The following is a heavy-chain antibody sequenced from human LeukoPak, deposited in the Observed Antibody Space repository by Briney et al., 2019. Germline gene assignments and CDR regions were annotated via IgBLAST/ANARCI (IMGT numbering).Heavy chain of an antibody. CDR2: ISSSSSYI. D-gene: IGHD4-23*01. CDR1: GFTFSSYS. V-gene: IGHV3-21*01. J-gene: IGHJ3*02. Sequence: PGGSLRLSCAASGFTFSSYSMTWVRQAPGKGLEWVSSISSSSSYIYYADSVKGRFTISRDNAKNSLYLQMNSLRAEDTAVYYCARNRAGGNDAFDIWGQGTMVTVSS. CDR3: ARNRAGGNDAFDI.